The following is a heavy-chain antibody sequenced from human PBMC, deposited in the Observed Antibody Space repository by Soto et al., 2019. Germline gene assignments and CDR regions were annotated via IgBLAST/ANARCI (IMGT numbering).Heavy chain of an antibody. CDR3: AMDLYGGSSRFDY. J-gene: IGHJ4*02. Sequence: QVQLVESGGGAVQPGRSLRLSCAASGFTFSNNAIHWVRQAPGKGLEWVAVISSDGLTKYYADSVKGRFTISRDNHKNTLFLQMNRLRVEDTAVYYCAMDLYGGSSRFDYWGQGTLVTVSS. CDR2: ISSDGLTK. D-gene: IGHD2-15*01. CDR1: GFTFSNNA. V-gene: IGHV3-30*03.